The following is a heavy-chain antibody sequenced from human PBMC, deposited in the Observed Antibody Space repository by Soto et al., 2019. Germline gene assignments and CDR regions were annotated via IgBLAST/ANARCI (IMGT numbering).Heavy chain of an antibody. Sequence: PGGSLRLSCAASGFTFSSYSMNWVRQAPGKGLEWVSSISSSSSYIYYADSVKGRFTISRDNAKNSLYLQMNSLRAEDTAVYYCARDLFGVVTLTRWFDPWGQGTLVTVSS. CDR1: GFTFSSYS. V-gene: IGHV3-21*01. CDR2: ISSSSSYI. CDR3: ARDLFGVVTLTRWFDP. D-gene: IGHD3-3*01. J-gene: IGHJ5*02.